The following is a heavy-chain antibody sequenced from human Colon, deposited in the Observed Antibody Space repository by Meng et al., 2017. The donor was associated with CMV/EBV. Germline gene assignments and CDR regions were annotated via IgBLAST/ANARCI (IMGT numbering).Heavy chain of an antibody. V-gene: IGHV1-69*05. J-gene: IGHJ4*02. CDR3: ASNGGDCTTTTCYTFDF. CDR2: IIPIFGTA. Sequence: GTFSSYAINWVRQAPVQGLEWMGGIIPIFGTANYAQQFQGRLSITTDESTSTAYMELNSLRSDDTALYYCASNGGDCTTTTCYTFDFWGQGTLVTVSS. CDR1: GTFSSYA. D-gene: IGHD2-2*02.